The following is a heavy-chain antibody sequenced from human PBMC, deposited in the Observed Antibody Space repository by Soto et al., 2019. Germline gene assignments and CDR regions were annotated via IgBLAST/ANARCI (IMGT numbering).Heavy chain of an antibody. J-gene: IGHJ4*02. Sequence: QLQLQESGPGLVNPSETLSLTCSVSGGSISSKGFYCGWIRQAPGKGLEWLGRIDYSGDTYYNPSLKSRVTISVGTSKHEFSLKVSSVTAADTAVYYCARHYCTGGPCYFDYWGQGTLVTVTS. CDR2: IDYSGDT. D-gene: IGHD2-8*02. V-gene: IGHV4-39*01. CDR3: ARHYCTGGPCYFDY. CDR1: GGSISSKGFY.